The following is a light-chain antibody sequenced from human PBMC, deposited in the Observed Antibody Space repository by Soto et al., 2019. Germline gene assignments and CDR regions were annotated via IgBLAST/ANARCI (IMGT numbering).Light chain of an antibody. Sequence: QSVRTQPPSASGTPGQSVTVSCSGSSSNIGRNTVNWYQQLPGTAPKLLIYSNNQRPSGVPDRFSGSKSGTSASLAISGLQSEDEADYYCAAWDDSLDGYVFGTGTKLTVL. CDR3: AAWDDSLDGYV. CDR2: SNN. CDR1: SSNIGRNT. J-gene: IGLJ1*01. V-gene: IGLV1-44*01.